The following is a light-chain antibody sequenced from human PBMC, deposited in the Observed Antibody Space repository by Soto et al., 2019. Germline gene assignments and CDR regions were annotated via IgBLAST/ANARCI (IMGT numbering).Light chain of an antibody. CDR1: SSDIGGYTH. CDR3: CSYTSISTSAV. CDR2: EVS. V-gene: IGLV2-14*01. J-gene: IGLJ2*01. Sequence: QSALTQPASVSGSPGQSITISCTGTSSDIGGYTHVSWYQQHPGKAPKLIIYEVSDRPSGVSNRFSGSKSGNTASLTISGLQTEDEADYYCCSYTSISTSAVFGGGTKVTVL.